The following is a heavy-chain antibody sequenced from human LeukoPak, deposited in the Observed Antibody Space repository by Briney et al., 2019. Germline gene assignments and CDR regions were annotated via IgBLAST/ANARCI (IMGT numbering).Heavy chain of an antibody. CDR3: ARAYYDSSGYLLDY. CDR2: FDPEDGET. D-gene: IGHD3-22*01. CDR1: GYTLTELS. V-gene: IGHV1-24*01. J-gene: IGHJ4*02. Sequence: ASVKVSCKVSGYTLTELSMHWVRQAPGKGLEWMGGFDPEDGETIYAQKFQGRVTMTEDTSTDTAYMELSRLRSDDTAVYYCARAYYDSSGYLLDYWGQGTLVTVSS.